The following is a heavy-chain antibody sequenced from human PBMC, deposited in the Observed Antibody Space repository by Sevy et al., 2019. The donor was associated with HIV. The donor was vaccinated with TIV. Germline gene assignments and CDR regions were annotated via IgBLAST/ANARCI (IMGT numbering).Heavy chain of an antibody. CDR3: TWWRGAQSIFDY. Sequence: GGSLRLSCTASGFTFGDYAMSWVRQAPGKGLEWVAFLKSKAYGGTIDHAAAVKGRFTISRDDSISIAYLQMTDLKAEDTAVYYCTWWRGAQSIFDYWGQGVLVTVSS. CDR2: LKSKAYGGTI. CDR1: GFTFGDYA. J-gene: IGHJ4*02. D-gene: IGHD2-15*01. V-gene: IGHV3-49*04.